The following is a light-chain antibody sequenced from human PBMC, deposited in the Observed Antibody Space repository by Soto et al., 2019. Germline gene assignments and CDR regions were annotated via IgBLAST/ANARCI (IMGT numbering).Light chain of an antibody. V-gene: IGLV2-14*03. J-gene: IGLJ3*02. Sequence: QSVLTQPASVSGSPGQSITISCTGTSSDVGDYDYVSWYQHHPGKAPQLMIHDVSNRPSGVSNRFSGSKSGNTASLTISGLQAEDEADYYCSSYTSSNTWVFGGGTKLTVL. CDR1: SSDVGDYDY. CDR3: SSYTSSNTWV. CDR2: DVS.